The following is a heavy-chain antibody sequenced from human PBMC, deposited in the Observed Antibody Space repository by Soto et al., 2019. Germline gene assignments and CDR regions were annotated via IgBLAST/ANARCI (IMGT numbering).Heavy chain of an antibody. CDR3: ARDTGDGTFDC. CDR2: INAGYGNT. Sequence: QVHLVQSGAEVRKPGASVKVSCKASGYTFSSYAMHWVRQAPGQRLEWMGWINAGYGNTKSSQKLQDRVTISRDTSASTAYMELTSLRSDDTAVYYCARDTGDGTFDCWGQGTLGTVSS. D-gene: IGHD1-1*01. V-gene: IGHV1-3*01. CDR1: GYTFSSYA. J-gene: IGHJ4*02.